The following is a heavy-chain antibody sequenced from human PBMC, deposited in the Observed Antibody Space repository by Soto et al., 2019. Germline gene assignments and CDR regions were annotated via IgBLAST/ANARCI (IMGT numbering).Heavy chain of an antibody. CDR1: GFTFSSYG. CDR3: AKGLRFLEWLPPFDY. V-gene: IGHV3-30*18. J-gene: IGHJ4*02. D-gene: IGHD3-3*01. CDR2: ISYDGSNK. Sequence: QVQLVESGGGLVKPGGSLRLSCAASGFTFSSYGMHWVRQAPGKGLEWVAVISYDGSNKYYADSVKGRFTISRDNSKNTLYLQMNSLRAEDTAVYYCAKGLRFLEWLPPFDYWGQGTLVTVSS.